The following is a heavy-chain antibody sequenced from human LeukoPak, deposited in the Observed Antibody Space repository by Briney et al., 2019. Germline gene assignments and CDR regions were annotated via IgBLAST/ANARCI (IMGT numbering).Heavy chain of an antibody. CDR1: GGSISSYY. Sequence: SETLSLTCTVSGGSISSYYWSWIRQPPGKGLEWIGYIYYSGSTNYNPSLKSRVTISVDRSKNQFSLKLSSVTAEDTAVYYCARVKVQTSSSWYGLGPHNYWGQGTLVTVSS. CDR2: IYYSGST. CDR3: ARVKVQTSSSWYGLGPHNY. D-gene: IGHD6-13*01. J-gene: IGHJ4*02. V-gene: IGHV4-59*12.